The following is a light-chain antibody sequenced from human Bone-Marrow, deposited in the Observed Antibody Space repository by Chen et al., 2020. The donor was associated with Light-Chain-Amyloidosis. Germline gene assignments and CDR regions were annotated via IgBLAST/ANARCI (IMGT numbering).Light chain of an antibody. CDR1: STDVGHYNL. CDR2: EDS. V-gene: IGLV2-23*01. CDR3: CSSSDTDTLI. J-gene: IGLJ2*01. Sequence: QSALTQPASVAGSVGQSITISCTGTSTDVGHYNLVSWYQQHPGEAPTLMVYEDSERPSGVSNRFSGSKSGNTASLTISGLQTEDQADYYCCSSSDTDTLIFGTGTRLTVL.